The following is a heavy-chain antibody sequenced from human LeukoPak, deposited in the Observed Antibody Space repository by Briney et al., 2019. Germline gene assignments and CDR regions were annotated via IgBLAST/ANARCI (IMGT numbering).Heavy chain of an antibody. J-gene: IGHJ6*03. CDR3: IRTLIVATSPYMDV. Sequence: GGSLRLSCAASGFTFSSYWMHWVRQAPGKGLAWVSRVNSDGTGTTHADSVEGRFTISRDNAKNTVYLQMNSLRAEDTAIYYCIRTLIVATSPYMDVWGKGTTVTVSS. V-gene: IGHV3-74*01. CDR1: GFTFSSYW. CDR2: VNSDGTGT. D-gene: IGHD5-12*01.